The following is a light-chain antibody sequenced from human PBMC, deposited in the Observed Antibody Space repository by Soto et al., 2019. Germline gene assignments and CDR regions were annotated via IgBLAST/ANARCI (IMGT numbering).Light chain of an antibody. J-gene: IGKJ1*01. CDR1: QSLLHSNGYNY. Sequence: DIVMTQSPLSLPVTPGEPASISCRSSQSLLHSNGYNYLDWDLQKPGQSPQLLIYWGSNRASGVPDRFSGSGSGTDFTLKINRVEGEDVWVYFCVQGLQSPPTFGRATKVEIK. CDR2: WGS. V-gene: IGKV2-28*01. CDR3: VQGLQSPPT.